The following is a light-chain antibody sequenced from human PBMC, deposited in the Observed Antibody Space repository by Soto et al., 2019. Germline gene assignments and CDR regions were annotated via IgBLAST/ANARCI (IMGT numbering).Light chain of an antibody. J-gene: IGKJ1*01. V-gene: IGKV3-15*01. CDR1: QSVSSN. CDR3: QQYNNWPWT. CDR2: GAS. Sequence: IEMTQSPATLSVSPGERATLSCRASQSVSSNLVWYQQKPGQAPRLLIYGASTRATGIPARFSGSGSGTEFTLTISTLQSEDFAVYYCQQYNNWPWTFGQGTKVDI.